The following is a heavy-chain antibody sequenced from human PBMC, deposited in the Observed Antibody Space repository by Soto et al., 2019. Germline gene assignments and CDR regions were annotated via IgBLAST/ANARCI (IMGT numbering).Heavy chain of an antibody. J-gene: IGHJ4*02. D-gene: IGHD2-8*01. CDR1: GGSFSGYY. CDR3: ARGPEVYVIRNFDY. V-gene: IGHV4-34*01. Sequence: QVQLQQWGAGLLKPSETLSLNCAVYGGSFSGYYWSWIRQPPGKGLEWIGEINHSGSTNYNPSLKSRVTISVDTSKNQFSLKLSSVTAADTAVYYCARGPEVYVIRNFDYWGQGTLVTVSS. CDR2: INHSGST.